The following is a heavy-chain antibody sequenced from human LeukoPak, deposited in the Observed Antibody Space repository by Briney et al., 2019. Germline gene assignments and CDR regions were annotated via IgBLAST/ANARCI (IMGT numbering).Heavy chain of an antibody. J-gene: IGHJ5*02. Sequence: ASVKVSCKASGYTFTGYYMRWVRQAPGQGLEWMGWINPNSGGTNYAQKFQGRVTMTRDTSISTAYMELSRLRSDDTAVYYCARDRVGGTMVRGVIITRGNWFDPWGQGTLVTVSP. CDR3: ARDRVGGTMVRGVIITRGNWFDP. V-gene: IGHV1-2*02. CDR1: GYTFTGYY. CDR2: INPNSGGT. D-gene: IGHD3-10*01.